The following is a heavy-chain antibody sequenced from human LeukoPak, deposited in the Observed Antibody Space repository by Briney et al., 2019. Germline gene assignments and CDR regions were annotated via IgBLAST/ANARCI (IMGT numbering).Heavy chain of an antibody. D-gene: IGHD5-12*01. CDR3: ARDRGYGDHPSWFDP. CDR1: GFNFGEYG. J-gene: IGHJ5*02. CDR2: IRSNVHGGTS. V-gene: IGHV3-49*04. Sequence: GGSLRLSCTASGFNFGEYGMSWVRQAPGKGLEWVAFIRSNVHGGTSEYVASVKGRFTMSRDDSKSIVYLQMNSLKTEDTAVYYCARDRGYGDHPSWFDPWGQGTQVTVSS.